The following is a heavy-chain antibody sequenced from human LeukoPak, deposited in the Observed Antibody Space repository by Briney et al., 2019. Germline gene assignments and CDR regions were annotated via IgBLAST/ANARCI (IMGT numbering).Heavy chain of an antibody. CDR1: GGSISSYY. CDR3: ARHGGSFFYFDY. Sequence: SETLSLTCTVSGGSISSYYGSWMRQPPGKGVEWIGYIYYSGSTNYSPSLKSRVTISVDTSMNQFSLKLSSVTAAYTAVYYCARHGGSFFYFDYWGQGTLVTVSS. CDR2: IYYSGST. J-gene: IGHJ4*02. D-gene: IGHD1-26*01. V-gene: IGHV4-59*08.